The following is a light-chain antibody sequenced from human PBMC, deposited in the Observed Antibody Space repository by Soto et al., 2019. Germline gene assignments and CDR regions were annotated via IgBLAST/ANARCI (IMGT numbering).Light chain of an antibody. V-gene: IGKV3-15*01. J-gene: IGKJ4*01. Sequence: ITHSPPTLQVSPCDTATVSGRASQSVGSNLAWYQQKPGQAPRLLIYGASTRATGIPARFSGSGSGTEFTLTISSLQSEDFAVYYCQQYNNWPLTFGGGTKGDIK. CDR2: GAS. CDR1: QSVGSN. CDR3: QQYNNWPLT.